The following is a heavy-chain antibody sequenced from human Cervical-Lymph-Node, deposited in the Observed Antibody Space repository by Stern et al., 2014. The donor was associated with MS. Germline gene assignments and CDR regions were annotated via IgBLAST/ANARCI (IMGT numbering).Heavy chain of an antibody. CDR1: GGALNTFA. D-gene: IGHD1-26*01. Sequence: VQLVESGAEVRKPGSSVKVSCKASGGALNTFAIHWVRLAPGQGLEWMGGFIPVFGTPVYAQKFKGRVTIAADESTSTDYMELSSLRSDDTAVYYCPRGASSAAWYRHAVDVWGQGTTVTVSS. CDR2: FIPVFGTP. J-gene: IGHJ6*02. V-gene: IGHV1-69*01. CDR3: PRGASSAAWYRHAVDV.